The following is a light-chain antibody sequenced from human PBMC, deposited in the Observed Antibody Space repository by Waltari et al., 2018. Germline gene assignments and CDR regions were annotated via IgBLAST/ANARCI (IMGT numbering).Light chain of an antibody. CDR1: ILAKKY. CDR2: KDI. CDR3: YSAADNHRVL. J-gene: IGLJ2*01. V-gene: IGLV3-27*01. Sequence: SSELTQPASVSVSLGQTAVITCSGDILAKKYGRWFQQKPGQALVLFIYKDIERPSGIPDRFSGSSSGTTLTLTISGAQVEDEAAYYCYSAADNHRVLFGGGTKLTVL.